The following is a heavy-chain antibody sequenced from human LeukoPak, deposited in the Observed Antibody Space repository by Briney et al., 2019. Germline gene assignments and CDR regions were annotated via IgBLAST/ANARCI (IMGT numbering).Heavy chain of an antibody. V-gene: IGHV4-4*02. CDR3: ASRGLQSRYLDH. CDR1: GGSIRSSTW. Sequence: SETLSRTCAVSGGSIRSSTWWTWVRLPPGKGLDWIGEVFYSGSTNLNPSLKSRLTMSVNESKHEFSLRLTSVTAADTALYYCASRGLQSRYLDHWGRGTLVIVSS. D-gene: IGHD3-9*01. CDR2: VFYSGST. J-gene: IGHJ4*01.